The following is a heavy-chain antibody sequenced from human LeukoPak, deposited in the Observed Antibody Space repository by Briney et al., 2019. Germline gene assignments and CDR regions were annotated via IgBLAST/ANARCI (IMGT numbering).Heavy chain of an antibody. Sequence: GGSLRLSCSASGFIFSPYAMHWVRQAPGKGLEYVSSISSEGKTTYYADSVKGRFTISRDNFRNILYLQINSLRTEDTAVYYCAREGAVAGGMDYWGQGTLVTVSS. V-gene: IGHV3-64*04. CDR2: ISSEGKTT. D-gene: IGHD6-19*01. CDR1: GFIFSPYA. J-gene: IGHJ4*02. CDR3: AREGAVAGGMDY.